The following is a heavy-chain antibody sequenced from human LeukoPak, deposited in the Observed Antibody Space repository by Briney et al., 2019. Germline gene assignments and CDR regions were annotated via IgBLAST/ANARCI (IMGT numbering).Heavy chain of an antibody. J-gene: IGHJ4*02. CDR3: ARDRKVGANGRGTTIDY. CDR2: IKQDGSEK. D-gene: IGHD1-26*01. CDR1: GFTFSSYW. Sequence: GGSLRLSCAASGFTFSSYWVSWVRQAPGKGLEWVANIKQDGSEKYYVDSVKGRFTISRDTAKNSLYLQMNSLRAEDTAVYYCARDRKVGANGRGTTIDYWGQGTLVTVSS. V-gene: IGHV3-7*01.